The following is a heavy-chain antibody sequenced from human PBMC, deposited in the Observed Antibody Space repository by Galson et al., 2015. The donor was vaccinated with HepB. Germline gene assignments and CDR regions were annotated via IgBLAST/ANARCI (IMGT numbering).Heavy chain of an antibody. J-gene: IGHJ5*02. Sequence: SLRLSCAASGFTFSSYSMNWVRQAPGKGLEWVSYISSSSSTIYYADSVKGRFTISRDNAKNSLYLQMNSLRDEDTAVYYCVREHYCSGGSCYSNWFDPWGQGPRSPSPQ. CDR3: VREHYCSGGSCYSNWFDP. D-gene: IGHD2-15*01. CDR1: GFTFSSYS. CDR2: ISSSSSTI. V-gene: IGHV3-48*02.